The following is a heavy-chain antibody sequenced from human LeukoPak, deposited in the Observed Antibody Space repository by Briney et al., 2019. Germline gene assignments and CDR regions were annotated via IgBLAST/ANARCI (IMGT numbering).Heavy chain of an antibody. CDR3: ARDSYYYGSGTPFDY. D-gene: IGHD3-10*01. CDR1: GGSFSSRY. CDR2: IYTSGST. Sequence: SETLSLTCTVSGGSFSSRYWSWIRQPAGKGLEWIGRIYTSGSTNYNPSLKSRVTMSVDTSKNQFSLKLSSVTAADTAVYYCARDSYYYGSGTPFDYWGQGTLVTVSS. J-gene: IGHJ4*02. V-gene: IGHV4-4*07.